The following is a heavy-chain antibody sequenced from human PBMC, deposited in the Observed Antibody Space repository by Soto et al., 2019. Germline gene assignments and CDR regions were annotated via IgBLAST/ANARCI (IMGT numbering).Heavy chain of an antibody. J-gene: IGHJ5*02. CDR2: IYYSGST. V-gene: IGHV4-59*03. Sequence: PSETLSLTCAVSGASISSYYWSWIRQPPGKGLEWIGYIYYSGSTNYNPSLKSRVTISVDTSKNQFSLKLSSVSAADTAVYYCAASGYSSSRNDNWFDPWGQGTLVTVSS. CDR1: GASISSYY. CDR3: AASGYSSSRNDNWFDP. D-gene: IGHD6-13*01.